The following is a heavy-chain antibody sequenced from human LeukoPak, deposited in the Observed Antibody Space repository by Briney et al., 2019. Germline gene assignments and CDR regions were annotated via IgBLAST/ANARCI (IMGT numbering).Heavy chain of an antibody. D-gene: IGHD3-22*01. V-gene: IGHV3-53*01. CDR3: AKGQSVVVVRGAFDI. J-gene: IGHJ3*02. CDR2: IYSGGYT. Sequence: PGGSLRLSCAASGFTVNNNYMSWVRQAPGRGLEWVSVIYSGGYTYYAGSVKGRFTISRDNSKNTLYLQMNSLRAEDTAVYYCAKGQSVVVVRGAFDIWGQGTMVTVSS. CDR1: GFTVNNNY.